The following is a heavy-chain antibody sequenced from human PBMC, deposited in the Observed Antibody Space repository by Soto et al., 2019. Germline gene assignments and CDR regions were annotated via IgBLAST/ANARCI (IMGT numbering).Heavy chain of an antibody. CDR1: GGTFSESA. CDR2: MIPIFRTP. V-gene: IGHV1-69*05. CDR3: ARDKDRLQLGGNYYYIMDV. Sequence: QVQLVQSGTEVKKPGSSVKVSCKASGGTFSESAISWVRQAPGQGLEWMGGMIPIFRTPDYAQKFQGRVTXTXDXXTNTAFMEVSVLRSEDTAMYYCARDKDRLQLGGNYYYIMDVWGQGTTVIVSS. J-gene: IGHJ6*02. D-gene: IGHD1-1*01.